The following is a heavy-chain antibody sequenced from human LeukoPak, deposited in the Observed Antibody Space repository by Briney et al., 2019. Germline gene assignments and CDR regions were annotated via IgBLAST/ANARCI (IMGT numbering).Heavy chain of an antibody. J-gene: IGHJ4*02. V-gene: IGHV1-69*04. Sequence: SVKVSCKASGGTFSSYTISWVRQAPGQGLEWMGRIIPILGIANYAQKFQGRVTITADKSTSTAYMELSSLRSEDTALNYCAREVYYDSSGLDYWGQGTLVTVSS. CDR2: IIPILGIA. CDR3: AREVYYDSSGLDY. D-gene: IGHD3-22*01. CDR1: GGTFSSYT.